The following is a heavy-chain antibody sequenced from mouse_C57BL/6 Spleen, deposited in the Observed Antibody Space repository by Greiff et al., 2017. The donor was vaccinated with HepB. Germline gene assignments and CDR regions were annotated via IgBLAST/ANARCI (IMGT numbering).Heavy chain of an antibody. V-gene: IGHV5-9*01. Sequence: EVKLVESGGGLVKPGGSLKLSCAASGFTFSSYTMSWVRQTPEKRLEWVATISGGGGNTYYPDSVKGRFTISRDNAKNTLYLQMSSLRSEDTALYYGARHPPYGNYGGFAYWGQGTLVTVSA. CDR3: ARHPPYGNYGGFAY. CDR2: ISGGGGNT. CDR1: GFTFSSYT. J-gene: IGHJ3*01. D-gene: IGHD2-10*02.